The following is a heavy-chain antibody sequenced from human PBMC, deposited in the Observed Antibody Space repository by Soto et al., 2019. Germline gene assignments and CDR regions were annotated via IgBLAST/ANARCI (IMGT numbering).Heavy chain of an antibody. J-gene: IGHJ5*01. CDR1: WESVSTNSAT. D-gene: IGHD2-8*01. CDR3: ARLIGDSWVDS. CDR2: TYYRSKWYH. V-gene: IGHV6-1*01. Sequence: QVQLQQSGPELVKPSQTLSLTCAISWESVSTNSATWDWIRQSPSRGLEWRGRTYYRSKWYHDYAGSVNGRITINADTSSNQLSLQLNSVTPDDAAVYYCARLIGDSWVDSWGQGTLVTVSS.